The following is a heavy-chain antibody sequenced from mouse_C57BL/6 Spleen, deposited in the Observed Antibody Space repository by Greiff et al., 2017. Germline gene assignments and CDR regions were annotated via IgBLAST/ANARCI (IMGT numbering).Heavy chain of an antibody. D-gene: IGHD1-1*01. J-gene: IGHJ2*01. V-gene: IGHV1-15*01. CDR2: IDPETGGT. Sequence: VQLQQSGAELVRPGASVTLSCKASGYTFTDYEMHWVKQTPVHGLEWIGAIDPETGGTAYNQKFKGKAILTADKSSSTAYMELRSLTSEDSAVYYCTGCGSSYSYFDYWGQGTTLTVSS. CDR3: TGCGSSYSYFDY. CDR1: GYTFTDYE.